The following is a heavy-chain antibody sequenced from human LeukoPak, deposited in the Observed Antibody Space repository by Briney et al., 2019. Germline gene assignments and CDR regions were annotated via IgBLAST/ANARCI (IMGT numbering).Heavy chain of an antibody. CDR3: ARVRGFLEWLSHPVSYMDV. D-gene: IGHD3-3*01. J-gene: IGHJ6*03. V-gene: IGHV4-34*01. CDR2: INHSGST. CDR1: GGSFSGYY. Sequence: SETLSLTCAVYGGSFSGYYWSWIRQPPGKGLEWIGEINHSGSTNYNPSLKSRVTISVDTSKNQFSLKLSSVTAADTAVYYCARVRGFLEWLSHPVSYMDVWGKGTTVTVSS.